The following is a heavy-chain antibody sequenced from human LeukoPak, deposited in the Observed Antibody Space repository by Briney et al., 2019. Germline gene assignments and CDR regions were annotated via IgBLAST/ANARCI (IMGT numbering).Heavy chain of an antibody. V-gene: IGHV1-2*02. CDR2: INPNSGGT. CDR3: ARGYIAVAGTEGAFDI. CDR1: GYTFTGYY. Sequence: GASVKVSCKASGYTFTGYYMHWVRQAPGQGLEWMGWINPNSGGTNYAQKFQGRVTMTRDTSISTAYMELSRLRSDDTAVYYCARGYIAVAGTEGAFDIWGQGTMVTVSS. D-gene: IGHD6-19*01. J-gene: IGHJ3*02.